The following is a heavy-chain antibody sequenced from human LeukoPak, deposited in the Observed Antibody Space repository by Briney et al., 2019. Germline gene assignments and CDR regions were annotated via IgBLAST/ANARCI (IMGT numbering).Heavy chain of an antibody. CDR1: GFTFSSYG. V-gene: IGHV3-30*19. CDR2: ISYDGSNK. J-gene: IGHJ5*02. Sequence: QPGRSLRLSCAASGFTFSSYGMHWVRQAPGKGLEWVAVISYDGSNKYYADSVKGRFTISRDNSKNTLYLQMNSLRAEDTAVYYCARARYFDCFDPWGQGTLVTVSS. D-gene: IGHD3-9*01. CDR3: ARARYFDCFDP.